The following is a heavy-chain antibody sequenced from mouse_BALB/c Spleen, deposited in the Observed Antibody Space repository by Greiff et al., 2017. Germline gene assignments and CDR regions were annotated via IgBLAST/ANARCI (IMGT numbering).Heavy chain of an antibody. CDR2: IWSGGST. D-gene: IGHD4-1*01. CDR1: GFSLTSYG. V-gene: IGHV2-4-1*01. J-gene: IGHJ3*01. Sequence: VQLQESGPGLVQPSQSLSITCTVSGFSLTSYGVHWVRQSPGKGLEWLGVIWSGGSTDYNAAFISRLSISKDNSKSQVFLKMNSLQTDDTAMYYCARGSNWDGFAYWGQGKLVTGSA. CDR3: ARGSNWDGFAY.